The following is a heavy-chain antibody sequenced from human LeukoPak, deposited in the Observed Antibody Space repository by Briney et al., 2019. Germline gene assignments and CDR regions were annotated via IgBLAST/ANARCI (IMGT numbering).Heavy chain of an antibody. V-gene: IGHV4-61*02. CDR3: ARVSEYSSSSGFDY. Sequence: SETLSLTCTVSGGSISSGSYYWSWIRQPAGKGLEWIGRIYTSGSTNYNPSTKSRATISVDTSKNQFSLKLSSVTAADTAVYYCARVSEYSSSSGFDYWGQGTLVTVSS. CDR1: GGSISSGSYY. D-gene: IGHD6-6*01. CDR2: IYTSGST. J-gene: IGHJ4*02.